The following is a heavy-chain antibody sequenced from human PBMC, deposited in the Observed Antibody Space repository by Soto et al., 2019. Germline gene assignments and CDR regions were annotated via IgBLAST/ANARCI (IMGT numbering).Heavy chain of an antibody. V-gene: IGHV3-33*01. CDR3: ASDLVGASDSYGLDV. D-gene: IGHD1-26*01. J-gene: IGHJ6*02. Sequence: SLRLSCAASGFTFSNYGMHWVRQAPGKGLEWLAIIWHDGNNKYYADSVRGRFIISRDNSKNRLYLQMNSLRAEDTAVYYCASDLVGASDSYGLDVWGQGTPVTVSS. CDR2: IWHDGNNK. CDR1: GFTFSNYG.